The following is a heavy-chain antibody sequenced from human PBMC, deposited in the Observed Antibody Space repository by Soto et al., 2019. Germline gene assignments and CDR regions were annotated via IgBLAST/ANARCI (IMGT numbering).Heavy chain of an antibody. D-gene: IGHD4-17*01. CDR3: ATRATVGIYYYYGLDV. V-gene: IGHV1-24*01. CDR1: GYTLTELS. J-gene: IGHJ6*02. CDR2: FDPEDGET. Sequence: ASVKVSCKVSGYTLTELSIHWVRQAPGKGLEWMGGFDPEDGETICPQNFQGRVTMTEDTSTDTAYMELSSLRSEDTAVYYCATRATVGIYYYYGLDVWGQGTTVTVSS.